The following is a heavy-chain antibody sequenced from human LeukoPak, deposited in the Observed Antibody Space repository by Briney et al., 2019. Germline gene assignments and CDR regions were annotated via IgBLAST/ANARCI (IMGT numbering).Heavy chain of an antibody. CDR3: ARQGSSGWYIGAFDI. CDR2: IYYSGST. Sequence: SETLSLTCTVSGGSISSYYWSWLRQPPGKGLEWIGYIYYSGSTNYNPSLKSRVTISVDTSKNQFSLKLSSVTAADTAVYYCARQGSSGWYIGAFDIWGQGTMVTVSS. V-gene: IGHV4-59*08. CDR1: GGSISSYY. J-gene: IGHJ3*02. D-gene: IGHD6-19*01.